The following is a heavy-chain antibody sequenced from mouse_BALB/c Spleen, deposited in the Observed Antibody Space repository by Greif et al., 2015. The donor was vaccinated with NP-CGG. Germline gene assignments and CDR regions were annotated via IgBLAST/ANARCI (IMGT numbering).Heavy chain of an antibody. CDR3: ARKRGSSLDY. Sequence: VQLQQPGAELAKPGASVKMSCKASGYTFTSYWMHWVKQRPGQGLEWIGYINPSTGYTEHNQKFKDKPPSTADKSSSSAYMQLSSLASKDSGVYYYARKRGSSLDYCGRRSTLTVSS. D-gene: IGHD1-1*01. V-gene: IGHV1-7*01. J-gene: IGHJ2*01. CDR2: INPSTGYT. CDR1: GYTFTSYW.